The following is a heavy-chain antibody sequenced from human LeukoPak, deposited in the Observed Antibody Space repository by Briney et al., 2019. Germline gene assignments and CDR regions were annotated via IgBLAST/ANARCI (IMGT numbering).Heavy chain of an antibody. D-gene: IGHD3-10*01. CDR2: IYTSGST. Sequence: SETLSLTCSVSGYSISSGYYWGWIRQSPGKGLEWIGRIYTSGSTNYNPSLKSRVTISVDTSKNQFSLKLSSVTAADTAVYYCARGYGSGSSHIEDYYMDVWGKGTTVTISS. J-gene: IGHJ6*03. CDR3: ARGYGSGSSHIEDYYMDV. CDR1: GYSISSGYY. V-gene: IGHV4-38-2*02.